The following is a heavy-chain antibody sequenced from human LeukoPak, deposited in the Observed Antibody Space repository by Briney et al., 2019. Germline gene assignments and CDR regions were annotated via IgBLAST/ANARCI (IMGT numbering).Heavy chain of an antibody. CDR3: ARRGNLNYEDY. D-gene: IGHD1-7*01. J-gene: IGHJ4*02. CDR1: GYSFTTYW. V-gene: IGHV5-51*01. CDR2: IYPGDSDT. Sequence: GESLKISCQGSGYSFTTYWISWVRQMPGKGLEWMGIIYPGDSDTRYSPSFQGQVTISADKSISTAYLQWSSLKASDTAMYYCARRGNLNYEDYWGQGTLVTVSS.